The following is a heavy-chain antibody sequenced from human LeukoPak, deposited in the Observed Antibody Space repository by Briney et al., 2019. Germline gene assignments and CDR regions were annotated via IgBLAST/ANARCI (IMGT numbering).Heavy chain of an antibody. CDR3: ARGLLEWLRLETYYFDY. J-gene: IGHJ4*02. D-gene: IGHD5-18*01. V-gene: IGHV3-7*01. CDR1: GFTFSSYW. CDR2: IKQDGSEK. Sequence: GGSLRLSCAASGFTFSSYWMSWVRQAPGKGLEWVANIKQDGSEKYYVDSVKGRFSISRDNAKNSLYLQMNSLRVDDTAIYYCARGLLEWLRLETYYFDYWGQGTLVAVSS.